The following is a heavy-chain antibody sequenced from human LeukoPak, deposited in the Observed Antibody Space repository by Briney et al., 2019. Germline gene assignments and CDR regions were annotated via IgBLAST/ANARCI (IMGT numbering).Heavy chain of an antibody. V-gene: IGHV3-74*01. CDR2: ISTDGTAT. D-gene: IGHD1-14*01. J-gene: IGHJ4*02. CDR3: VRDSNLSFDY. CDR1: GLTLSPYW. Sequence: GGSLRLSCAASGLTLSPYWMHWVRQAPGKGLVWVSHISTDGTATTYADSVKGRFTISRDNAKSTLYLQMNRLRAEDTAVYYCVRDSNLSFDYWGQGSLVTVSS.